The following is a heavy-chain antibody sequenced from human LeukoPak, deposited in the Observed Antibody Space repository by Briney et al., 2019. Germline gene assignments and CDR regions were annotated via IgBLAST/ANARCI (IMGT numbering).Heavy chain of an antibody. D-gene: IGHD3-22*01. V-gene: IGHV3-23*01. CDR2: ISGSGGST. Sequence: PGGSLRLSCAASGFTFSSYAMSWVRQAPGKGLEWVSAISGSGGSTYYADSVKGRFTISRDNAKNSLYLQMNSLRAEDTAVYYCARDGGYDSSGLPDAFDIWGQGTMVTVSS. CDR3: ARDGGYDSSGLPDAFDI. J-gene: IGHJ3*02. CDR1: GFTFSSYA.